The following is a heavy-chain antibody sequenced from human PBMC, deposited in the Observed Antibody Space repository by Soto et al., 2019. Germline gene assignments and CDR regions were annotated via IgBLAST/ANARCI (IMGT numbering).Heavy chain of an antibody. V-gene: IGHV3-33*01. Sequence: QVQLVESGGGVVQPGRSLRLSCAASGFTFSSYGMHWVRQAPGKGLEWVAVIWYDGSNKYYADSVKGRFTISRDNSKNTLYLQMNSLRAEDTAVYYCARGFDYYDSSGSRVWCQGTLVTVSS. D-gene: IGHD3-22*01. CDR2: IWYDGSNK. CDR3: ARGFDYYDSSGSRV. CDR1: GFTFSSYG. J-gene: IGHJ4*02.